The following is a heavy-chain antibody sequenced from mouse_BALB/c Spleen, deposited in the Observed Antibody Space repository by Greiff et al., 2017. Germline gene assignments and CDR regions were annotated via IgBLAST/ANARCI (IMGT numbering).Heavy chain of an antibody. CDR2: IYPSDSYT. CDR3: TREGNYFYYFDY. V-gene: IGHV1-69*02. Sequence: VQLQQPGAELVRPGASVKLSCKASGYTFTSYWINWVKQRPGQGLEWIGNIYPSDSYTNYNQKFKDKATLTVDKSSSTAYMQLSSPTSEDSAVYYCTREGNYFYYFDYWGQGTTLTVSS. CDR1: GYTFTSYW. D-gene: IGHD2-1*01. J-gene: IGHJ2*01.